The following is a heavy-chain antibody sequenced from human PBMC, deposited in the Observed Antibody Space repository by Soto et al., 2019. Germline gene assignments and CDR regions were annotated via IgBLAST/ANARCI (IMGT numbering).Heavy chain of an antibody. D-gene: IGHD6-13*01. CDR1: VFTFNTYG. Sequence: QVQLVESGGGVVQPGRSLRLSCVVSVFTFNTYGMHWVRQAPGKGLEWVAVTSFDGTNKYYADSVEGRFTVSRDNSKNTLYLQMNSLRTEDTAVYYCAKDRAQRLVSPFDSWGQGTLVTVSS. J-gene: IGHJ4*02. V-gene: IGHV3-30*18. CDR3: AKDRAQRLVSPFDS. CDR2: TSFDGTNK.